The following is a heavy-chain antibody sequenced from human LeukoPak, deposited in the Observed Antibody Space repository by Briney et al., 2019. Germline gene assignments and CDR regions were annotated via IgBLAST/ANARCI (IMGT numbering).Heavy chain of an antibody. V-gene: IGHV1-8*01. Sequence: ASVKVSCKASGYTFTSYDINWVRQAPGQGLEWMGWMNPNSGNTGYAQKFQGRVTMTTDTSTSTAYMELRSLRSDDTAVYYCARESGYERIGGDYWGQGTLVTVSS. CDR1: GYTFTSYD. J-gene: IGHJ4*02. CDR3: ARESGYERIGGDY. CDR2: MNPNSGNT. D-gene: IGHD5-12*01.